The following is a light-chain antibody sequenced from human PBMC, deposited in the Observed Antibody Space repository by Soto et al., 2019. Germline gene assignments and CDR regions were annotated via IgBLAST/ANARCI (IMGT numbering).Light chain of an antibody. Sequence: DIQMTQSPSSVSASIGDRVTITCRASQHISTWLVWYQQKPGKAPQLLIYAASSLQSGVPSRFSSSGSGTDFTLTISSLQPEDSSTYSCQQAHSFPFTFGQGTRLEI. CDR2: AAS. V-gene: IGKV1-12*01. J-gene: IGKJ2*01. CDR3: QQAHSFPFT. CDR1: QHISTW.